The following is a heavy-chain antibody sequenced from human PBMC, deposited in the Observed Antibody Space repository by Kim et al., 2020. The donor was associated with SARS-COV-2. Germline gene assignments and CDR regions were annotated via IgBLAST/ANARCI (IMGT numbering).Heavy chain of an antibody. D-gene: IGHD1-26*01. CDR3: ARGRGPESPSIVGGDY. V-gene: IGHV3-33*05. Sequence: GGSLRLSCEVSGFTFSTYGMHWVRQAPGKGLEWVAVISYDGSNEFYVDSVKGRFTISRDNSKSTLFLQMNSLRTEDTAVYFCARGRGPESPSIVGGDYWGQGTLVTVSS. J-gene: IGHJ4*02. CDR2: ISYDGSNE. CDR1: GFTFSTYG.